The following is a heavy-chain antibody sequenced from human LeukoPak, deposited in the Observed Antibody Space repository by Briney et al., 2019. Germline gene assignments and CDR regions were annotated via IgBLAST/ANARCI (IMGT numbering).Heavy chain of an antibody. CDR1: GYTFTSYD. D-gene: IGHD3-3*01. CDR2: MNPNSGNT. J-gene: IGHJ4*02. Sequence: PLASVKVSCKASGYTFTSYDINWVRQATGQGLEWMGWMNPNSGNTGYAQKFQGRVTMTRNTSISTAYMELSGLRSEDTAVYYCARGFNDFWSGSLRTFDYWGQGTLVTVSS. V-gene: IGHV1-8*01. CDR3: ARGFNDFWSGSLRTFDY.